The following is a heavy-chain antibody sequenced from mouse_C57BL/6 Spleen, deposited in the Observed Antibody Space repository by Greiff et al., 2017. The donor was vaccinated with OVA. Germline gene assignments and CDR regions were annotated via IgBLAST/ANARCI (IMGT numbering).Heavy chain of an antibody. V-gene: IGHV1-7*01. D-gene: IGHD4-1*01. CDR3: GRLTGTGYFDY. CDR2: INPSSGST. Sequence: QVQLQQSGAELAQPGASVKLSCKASGYTFTSYWMHWVKQRPGQGLEWIGYINPSSGSTKYNQKFQDKATLTADKSSSTAYMQLSSLTYEDSAGYDCGRLTGTGYFDYWGQGTTLTVSS. CDR1: GYTFTSYW. J-gene: IGHJ2*01.